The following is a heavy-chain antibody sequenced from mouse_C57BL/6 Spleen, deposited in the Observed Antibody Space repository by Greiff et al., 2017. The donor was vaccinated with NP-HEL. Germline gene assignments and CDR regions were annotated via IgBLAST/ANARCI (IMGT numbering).Heavy chain of an antibody. D-gene: IGHD1-1*01. V-gene: IGHV14-1*01. Sequence: EVQLQQSGAELVRPGASVKLSCTASGFNIKDYYMHWVKQRPEQGLEWIGRIDPEDGDTEYAPKFQGKATMTADTSSNTAYLQLSSLTSEDTAVYYCTRGSYYGSSSWFAYWGQGTLVTVSA. CDR1: GFNIKDYY. CDR3: TRGSYYGSSSWFAY. J-gene: IGHJ3*01. CDR2: IDPEDGDT.